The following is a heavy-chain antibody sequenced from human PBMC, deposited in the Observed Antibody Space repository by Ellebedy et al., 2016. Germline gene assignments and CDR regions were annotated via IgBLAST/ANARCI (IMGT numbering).Heavy chain of an antibody. CDR1: GFSLSTSGMC. CDR3: ARITVTNRDYYYYYGMDV. V-gene: IGHV2-70*11. J-gene: IGHJ6*02. CDR2: IDWDDDK. D-gene: IGHD4-17*01. Sequence: SGPTLVKPTQTLTLTCTFSGFSLSTSGMCVSWIRQPPGKALEWLARIDWDDDKYYSTSLKTRLTISKDTSKNQVVLTMTNMDPVDTATYYCARITVTNRDYYYYYGMDVWGQGTTVTVSS.